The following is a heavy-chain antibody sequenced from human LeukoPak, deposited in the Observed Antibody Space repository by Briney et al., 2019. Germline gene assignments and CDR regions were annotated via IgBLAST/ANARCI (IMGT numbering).Heavy chain of an antibody. V-gene: IGHV3-53*01. J-gene: IGHJ4*02. D-gene: IGHD2-21*01. CDR2: IYSAGST. Sequence: SGGSLRLSCAASGFTVSSNYMSWVRQAPGKGLEWLSVIYSAGSTYYADSVQGRFTISRDNYKNTLYLQMNSLRAEDTAVYYCAREGPDCGGDCYYDYWGQGTLVTVSS. CDR3: AREGPDCGGDCYYDY. CDR1: GFTVSSNY.